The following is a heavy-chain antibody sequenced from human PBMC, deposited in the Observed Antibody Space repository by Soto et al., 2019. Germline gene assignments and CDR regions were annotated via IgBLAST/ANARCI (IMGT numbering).Heavy chain of an antibody. J-gene: IGHJ4*02. D-gene: IGHD2-2*01. CDR1: VLTFSYVW. Sequence: GGSLLLSCAASVLTFSYVWLSWVRQGPGKGLDWLGRIKSRTENETTDYASPARGRFIISRDDSKNMLYLQLNSLKSEDTGVYYCVTVLPHANSWFDYWGQGTTVTVSS. CDR2: IKSRTENETT. V-gene: IGHV3-15*01. CDR3: VTVLPHANSWFDY.